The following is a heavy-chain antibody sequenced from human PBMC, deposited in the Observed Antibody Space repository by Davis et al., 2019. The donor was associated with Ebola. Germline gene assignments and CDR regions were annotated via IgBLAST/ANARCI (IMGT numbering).Heavy chain of an antibody. Sequence: SCKASGGTFSSYAMHWVRQAPGKGLEYVSAISSNGGSTYYADSVKGRFTISRDNSKNTLYLQMSSLRAEDTAVYYCVKASGRFLEWFLYGMDVWGQGTTVTVSS. V-gene: IGHV3-64D*08. CDR3: VKASGRFLEWFLYGMDV. D-gene: IGHD3-3*01. CDR1: GGTFSSYA. CDR2: ISSNGGST. J-gene: IGHJ6*02.